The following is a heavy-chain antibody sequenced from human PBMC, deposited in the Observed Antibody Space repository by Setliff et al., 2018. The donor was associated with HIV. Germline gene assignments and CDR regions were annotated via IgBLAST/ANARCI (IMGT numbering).Heavy chain of an antibody. CDR1: DSGTYY. CDR3: ARISEYYDSSGYYYEGALDY. V-gene: IGHV4-4*07. D-gene: IGHD3-22*01. CDR2: VSSRGDT. Sequence: SETLSLTCTVCDSGTYYWSWIRQPAGKGLEWIGRVSSRGDTKYNPSLKRRVIMSVDTSKNQFSLKLSSVTALDTAVYYCARISEYYDSSGYYYEGALDYWGQGTLVTVSS. J-gene: IGHJ4*02.